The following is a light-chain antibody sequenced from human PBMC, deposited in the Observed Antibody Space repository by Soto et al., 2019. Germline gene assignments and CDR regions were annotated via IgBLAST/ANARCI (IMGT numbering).Light chain of an antibody. CDR1: QDISTW. CDR3: QQANSFPPT. V-gene: IGKV1-12*01. J-gene: IGKJ1*01. CDR2: ATS. Sequence: DIQMTQSPSSVSASVGDRVTITCRASQDISTWLAWYQQKPGEAPKLLISATSSLQTGVPSRFSGSGSATDFTLTISSLQPDDFATYYCQQANSFPPTFGQGTKVEV.